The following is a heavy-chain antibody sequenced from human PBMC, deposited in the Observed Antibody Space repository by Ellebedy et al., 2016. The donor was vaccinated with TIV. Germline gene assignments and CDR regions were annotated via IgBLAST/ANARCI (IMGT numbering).Heavy chain of an antibody. V-gene: IGHV2-5*01. Sequence: SGPTLVTPTQTLTLTCTLSGFSLNTSGVGVGWIRQTPRKALDWLSPPHWTDDKRYNPTLKSRLTITQDASRNQVCFTLTNLGPEDTATYYCAHRMKVGATTAFDFWGQGNLVTVSS. J-gene: IGHJ4*02. CDR1: GFSLNTSGVG. CDR3: AHRMKVGATTAFDF. D-gene: IGHD4/OR15-4a*01. CDR2: PHWTDDK.